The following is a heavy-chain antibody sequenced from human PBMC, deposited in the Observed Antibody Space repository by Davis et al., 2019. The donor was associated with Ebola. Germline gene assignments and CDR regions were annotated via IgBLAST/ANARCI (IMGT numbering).Heavy chain of an antibody. V-gene: IGHV4-39*01. CDR3: ARLLKSSGYDYLDY. CDR1: GVSFSSSIYF. Sequence: PSETLSLSCTVSGVSFSSSIYFCGCIRLPPGQGLEWIGSIYYSGSTYYNPSLKSRATISEDTSKNQFALKLSSVTAADTAVYYCARLLKSSGYDYLDYWGQGTLVTVSS. J-gene: IGHJ4*02. CDR2: IYYSGST. D-gene: IGHD3-22*01.